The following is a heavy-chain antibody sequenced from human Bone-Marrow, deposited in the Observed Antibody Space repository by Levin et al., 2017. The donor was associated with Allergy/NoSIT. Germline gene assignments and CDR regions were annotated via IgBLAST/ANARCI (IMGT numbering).Heavy chain of an antibody. CDR1: GFTFSSYG. V-gene: IGHV3-30*03. J-gene: IGHJ4*02. Sequence: GGSLRLSCEASGFTFSSYGMHWVRQAPDKGLEWVAVVSYDGSNEYYGDSVKGRFTISRDNSKDILFLQMSSLKIEDTGVYYCVREDRSGWLVDFWGQGALVTVSS. CDR2: VSYDGSNE. D-gene: IGHD6-19*01. CDR3: VREDRSGWLVDF.